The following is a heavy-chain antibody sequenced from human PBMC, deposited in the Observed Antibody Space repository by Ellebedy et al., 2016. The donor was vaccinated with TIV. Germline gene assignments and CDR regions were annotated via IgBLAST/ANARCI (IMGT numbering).Heavy chain of an antibody. CDR2: ISSNGGST. J-gene: IGHJ4*02. CDR1: GFTFDSYA. V-gene: IGHV3-64D*06. CDR3: VKDPRPYNSGVDY. Sequence: GGSLRLSXAASGFTFDSYAMHWVRQAPGKGLEYVSAISSNGGSTYYADSVKGRFTISRDNSKNTLYLQMSSLRAEDTAVYYCVKDPRPYNSGVDYWGQGTLVTVSS. D-gene: IGHD5-12*01.